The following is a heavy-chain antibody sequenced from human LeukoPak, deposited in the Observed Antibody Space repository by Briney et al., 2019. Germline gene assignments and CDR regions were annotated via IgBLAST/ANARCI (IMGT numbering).Heavy chain of an antibody. CDR1: GFTFSSYG. V-gene: IGHV3-30*18. Sequence: GGSLRLTCVASGFTFSSYGMHWVRQAPGKGLEWEAFISYDGSNRYYVDSVKGRFTISRDNSKNTLYLQMNSLRPEDTAVYYCAKVRGPGEVSGWYYFDSWGQGTLVTVSS. CDR2: ISYDGSNR. D-gene: IGHD6-19*01. CDR3: AKVRGPGEVSGWYYFDS. J-gene: IGHJ4*02.